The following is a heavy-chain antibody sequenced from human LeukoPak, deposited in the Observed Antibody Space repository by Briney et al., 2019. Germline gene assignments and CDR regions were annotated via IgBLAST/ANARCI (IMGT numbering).Heavy chain of an antibody. CDR2: IWYDGSNK. CDR3: ARERTPSTVTTSLDAFDI. Sequence: GGSLRLSCAASGFTFSSYGMHWVRQAPGKGLEWGAVIWYDGSNKYYADSVKGRFTISRDNSKNTLYLQMNSLRAEDTAVYYCARERTPSTVTTSLDAFDIWGQGTMVIVSS. D-gene: IGHD4-17*01. CDR1: GFTFSSYG. J-gene: IGHJ3*02. V-gene: IGHV3-33*01.